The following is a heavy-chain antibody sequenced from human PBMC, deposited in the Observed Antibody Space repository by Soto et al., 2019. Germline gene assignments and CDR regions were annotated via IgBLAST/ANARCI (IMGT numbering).Heavy chain of an antibody. J-gene: IGHJ6*02. Sequence: GASVKVSCKVSGHTFTAYYIHWVRQAPGQGLEWMGWINPNSGDTNYAQKFQGRVTMTRDTSARTVYMELSRLRSDDTAVYYCARRITMVRGPYYYYAMDVWGQGTTVTVSS. V-gene: IGHV1-2*02. CDR2: INPNSGDT. D-gene: IGHD3-10*01. CDR3: ARRITMVRGPYYYYAMDV. CDR1: GHTFTAYY.